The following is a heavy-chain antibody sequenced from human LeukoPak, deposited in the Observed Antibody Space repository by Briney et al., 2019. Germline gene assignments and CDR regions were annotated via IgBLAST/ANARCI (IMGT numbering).Heavy chain of an antibody. V-gene: IGHV3-33*06. CDR2: IWYDGSIK. D-gene: IGHD3-10*01. J-gene: IGHJ6*03. Sequence: GGSLRLSCAATGFTFSSYGMHWVRQAPGKGLEWVAVIWYDGSIKYYADSVKGRFTISRDNSKNTLYLQMNSLRAEDTAVYYCAKEYGSFDDYYYMDVWGKGTTVTVSS. CDR3: AKEYGSFDDYYYMDV. CDR1: GFTFSSYG.